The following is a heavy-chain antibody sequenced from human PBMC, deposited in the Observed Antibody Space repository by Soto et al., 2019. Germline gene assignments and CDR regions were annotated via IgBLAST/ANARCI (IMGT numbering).Heavy chain of an antibody. CDR2: ISNDGSDI. D-gene: IGHD2-21*01. Sequence: EVHVVESGGGLVQPGGSLRLSCEASGATFANYWMHWVRQVPGKGLVWVSRISNDGSDITYADSVKGRFTASRDNTKNMVFLQMNTLSVADTAVYSCTRDIPPNWFDSWGQGTLVTVSS. CDR1: GATFANYW. CDR3: TRDIPPNWFDS. J-gene: IGHJ5*01. V-gene: IGHV3-74*01.